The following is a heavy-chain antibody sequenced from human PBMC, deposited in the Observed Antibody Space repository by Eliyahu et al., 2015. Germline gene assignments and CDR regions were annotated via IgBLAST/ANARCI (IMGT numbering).Heavy chain of an antibody. CDR2: IYHSGRT. D-gene: IGHD5-18*01. CDR3: ARGHSYGLLDS. J-gene: IGHJ5*01. V-gene: IGHV4-31*01. CDR1: GGSISSGNYF. Sequence: QVQLQESGPGLVKPSQTLSLTCSVSGGSISSGNYFWNWLRLHPGKGLEWIGYIYHSGRTFYNPSFKSLAIISVDTSKNQFSLKLSSTTAADTAVYYCARGHSYGLLDSWGQGTLVTVSS.